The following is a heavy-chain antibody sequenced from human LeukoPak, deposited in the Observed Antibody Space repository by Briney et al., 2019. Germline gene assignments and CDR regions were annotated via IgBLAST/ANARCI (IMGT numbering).Heavy chain of an antibody. J-gene: IGHJ4*02. V-gene: IGHV3-9*01. Sequence: GGSLRLSCAASGFTFDDYAMYWVRQAPGKGLEWVSGISWNSGSIGYADSVKGRFTISRDNAKNSLYLQMNSLRAEDTAVYYCAKDGWYSSGWYDFDYWGQGTLVTVSS. CDR2: ISWNSGSI. CDR3: AKDGWYSSGWYDFDY. D-gene: IGHD6-19*01. CDR1: GFTFDDYA.